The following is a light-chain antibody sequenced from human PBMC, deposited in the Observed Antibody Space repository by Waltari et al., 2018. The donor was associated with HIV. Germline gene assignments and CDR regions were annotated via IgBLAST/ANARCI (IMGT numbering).Light chain of an antibody. CDR1: QSISSW. CDR3: QQYFSYSRT. V-gene: IGKV1-5*03. J-gene: IGKJ1*01. CDR2: KAS. Sequence: DIQMTQSPSTLSASVGDRVTITCRASQSISSWLAWYQQKPGKAPKLLIYKASTLETGVPSRFSGSGSGTEFTLTINSLQPDDFATYYCQQYFSYSRTFGQGTKVEIK.